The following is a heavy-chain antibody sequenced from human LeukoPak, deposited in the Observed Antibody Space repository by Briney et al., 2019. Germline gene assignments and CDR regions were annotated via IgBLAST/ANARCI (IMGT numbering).Heavy chain of an antibody. Sequence: PGGSLRFSCAASGFTFSSYEMNWVRQAPGKGLEWVSYISSSGSTIYYADSVKGRFTISRDKAKNSLYLQMNSLRAEDKAVYYCARAGGGSRRPGYWGQGTLVTVSS. J-gene: IGHJ4*02. V-gene: IGHV3-48*03. CDR2: ISSSGSTI. CDR1: GFTFSSYE. CDR3: ARAGGGSRRPGY. D-gene: IGHD1-26*01.